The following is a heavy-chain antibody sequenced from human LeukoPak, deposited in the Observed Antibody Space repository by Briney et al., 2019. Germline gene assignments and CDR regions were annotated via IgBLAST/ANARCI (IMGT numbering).Heavy chain of an antibody. J-gene: IGHJ4*02. D-gene: IGHD1-26*01. CDR1: GFTFSSYG. Sequence: GGSLRLSCAASGFTFSSYGMHWVRQAPGKGLEWVAFARYDGSNKDYADSVKGRFTISRDNSKNTLYLQMNSLRAEDTAVFYCAKSGGTYFFDHWSQETLVIVSS. CDR2: ARYDGSNK. V-gene: IGHV3-30*02. CDR3: AKSGGTYFFDH.